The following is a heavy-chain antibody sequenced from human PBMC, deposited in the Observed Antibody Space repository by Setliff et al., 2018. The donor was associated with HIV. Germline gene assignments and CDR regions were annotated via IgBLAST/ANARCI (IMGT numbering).Heavy chain of an antibody. V-gene: IGHV4-59*11. CDR2: IYYSGST. D-gene: IGHD3-22*01. CDR3: ARDMTYYFDSSGSFGWFDP. CDR1: GGSISSHY. Sequence: PSETLSLTCTVSGGSISSHYWNWIRQPPGKGLEWIGYIYYSGSTNYNPPLKSRVTISVDTSKNQFSLKLNSVTAADTAVYYCARDMTYYFDSSGSFGWFDPWGQGTLVTVSS. J-gene: IGHJ5*02.